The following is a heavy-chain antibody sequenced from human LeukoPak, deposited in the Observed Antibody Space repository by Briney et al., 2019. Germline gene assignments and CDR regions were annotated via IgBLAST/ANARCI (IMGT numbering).Heavy chain of an antibody. V-gene: IGHV3-23*01. CDR1: GFTFSSCA. CDR2: ISGSGSST. D-gene: IGHD2-2*01. J-gene: IGHJ4*02. CDR3: AKAGSTAWTAVDF. Sequence: GGSLRLSCAASGFTFSSCAMNWVRLAPGKGLEWVSVISGSGSSTYYAASVKGRFTISRDNSKNILYLRMKSLRVEDTAIYYCAKAGSTAWTAVDFWGQGTLVTVSS.